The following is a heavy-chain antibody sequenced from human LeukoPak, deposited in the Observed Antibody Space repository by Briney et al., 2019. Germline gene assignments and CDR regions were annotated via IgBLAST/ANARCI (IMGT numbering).Heavy chain of an antibody. D-gene: IGHD3-10*01. J-gene: IGHJ1*01. CDR2: IYHSGST. V-gene: IGHV4-38-2*02. Sequence: SETLSLTCTVSGYSISSGYYWGWIRQPPGKGLEWIGSIYHSGSTYYNPSLKSRVTISVDTSKNQFSLKLSSVTAADTAVYYCARDAAGWVTMVREREYFQHWGQGTLVTVSS. CDR3: ARDAAGWVTMVREREYFQH. CDR1: GYSISSGYY.